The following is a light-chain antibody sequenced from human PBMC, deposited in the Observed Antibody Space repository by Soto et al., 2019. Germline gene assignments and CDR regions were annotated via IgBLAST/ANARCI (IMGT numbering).Light chain of an antibody. J-gene: IGLJ7*01. Sequence: QSALTQPPSLSGTPGQRVTISCSGSSSNIAGNTVHWYQHLPGTASKLLIYINDQRPSGVPGRFSASTSGTSASLAISGLQSDDEADYYCATWDDDLNAAVFGGGTQLTVL. CDR1: SSNIAGNT. V-gene: IGLV1-44*01. CDR3: ATWDDDLNAAV. CDR2: IND.